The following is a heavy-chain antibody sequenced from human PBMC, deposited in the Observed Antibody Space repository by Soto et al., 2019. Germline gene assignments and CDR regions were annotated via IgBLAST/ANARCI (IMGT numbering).Heavy chain of an antibody. D-gene: IGHD3-16*01. CDR1: GFTFSSYS. V-gene: IGHV3-21*01. Sequence: EVQLVESGGGLVKPGGSLRLSCAASGFTFSSYSMNWVRQAPGKGLEWVSSISSSSGYIYYADSVKGRFTISRDNAKNSLYLQMNSLRAEDTAVYYCARDRFRLRMGYYYYYMDVWGKGTTVTVSS. CDR2: ISSSSGYI. J-gene: IGHJ6*03. CDR3: ARDRFRLRMGYYYYYMDV.